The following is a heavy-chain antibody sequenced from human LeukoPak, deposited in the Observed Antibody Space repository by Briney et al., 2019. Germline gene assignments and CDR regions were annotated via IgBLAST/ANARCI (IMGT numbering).Heavy chain of an antibody. D-gene: IGHD3-9*01. V-gene: IGHV3-21*01. CDR2: ISSSSSYI. Sequence: GGSLRLSYAASGFTFSSYSMNWVRQAPGKGLEWVSSISSSSSYIYYADSVKGRFTISRDNAKNSLYLQMNSLRAEDTAVYYCARVRLRYFDWSGGYWGQGTLVTVSS. J-gene: IGHJ4*02. CDR1: GFTFSSYS. CDR3: ARVRLRYFDWSGGY.